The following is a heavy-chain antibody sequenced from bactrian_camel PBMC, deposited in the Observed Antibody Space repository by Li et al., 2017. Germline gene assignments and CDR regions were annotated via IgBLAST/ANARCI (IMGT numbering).Heavy chain of an antibody. CDR3: AAPLSNY. V-gene: IGHV3S6*01. CDR2: IQSDGTT. D-gene: IGHD7*01. Sequence: HVQLVESGGGSVQPGGSLRLSCVSGYTNKPYCMGWFRQAPGKEREGVACIQSDGTTKYPYSVKGRFSISRDNAKNTLYLQMHGLKPDDTAVYYCAAPLSNYWGQGTQVTVS. J-gene: IGHJ4*01. CDR1: GYTNKPYC.